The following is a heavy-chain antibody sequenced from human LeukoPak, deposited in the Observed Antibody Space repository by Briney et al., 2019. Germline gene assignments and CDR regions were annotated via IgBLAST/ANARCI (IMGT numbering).Heavy chain of an antibody. CDR3: ARQQLVLGGWFDP. CDR2: INPNSGGT. CDR1: GYTFTGYY. D-gene: IGHD6-13*01. V-gene: IGHV1-2*02. Sequence: GASVKVSCKASGYTFTGYYMHWVRQAPGQGLEWMGWINPNSGGTNYAQKFQGRVTMTRDTSISTAYMELRSLRSDDTAVYYCARQQLVLGGWFDPWGQGTLVTVSS. J-gene: IGHJ5*02.